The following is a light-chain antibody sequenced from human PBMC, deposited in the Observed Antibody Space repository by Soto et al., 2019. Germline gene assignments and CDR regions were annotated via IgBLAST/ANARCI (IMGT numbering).Light chain of an antibody. V-gene: IGKV3-11*01. Sequence: IVVTQKKATLSLSPVERATLSCRASQSIGTFFAWYQQKPGQAPRLLIYDASNRATGIPARFSGSGSGTDFTLTISSLEPEDVAVYDCQPCYDWPQWT. J-gene: IGKJ1*01. CDR2: DAS. CDR3: QPCYDWPQWT. CDR1: QSIGTF.